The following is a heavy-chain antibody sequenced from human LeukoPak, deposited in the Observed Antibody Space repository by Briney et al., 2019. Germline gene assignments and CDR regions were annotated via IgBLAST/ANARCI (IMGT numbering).Heavy chain of an antibody. CDR3: ARATPYDSSGYYPTEAFDY. D-gene: IGHD3-22*01. J-gene: IGHJ4*02. CDR2: ISAYNGNT. Sequence: ASVKVSCKASGYTFTSYGISWVRQAPGQGLEWMGWISAYNGNTNYAQKLQGRVTMTTDTSTSTAYMELSRLRSDDTAVYYCARATPYDSSGYYPTEAFDYWGQGTLVTVSS. V-gene: IGHV1-18*01. CDR1: GYTFTSYG.